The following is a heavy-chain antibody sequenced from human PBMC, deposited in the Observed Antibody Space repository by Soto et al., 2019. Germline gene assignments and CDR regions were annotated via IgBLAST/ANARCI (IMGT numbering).Heavy chain of an antibody. J-gene: IGHJ4*02. Sequence: EVQLLQSGGDLVQPGESLRISCAASGFTFSAYAMSWVRQAPGKGLEWVSAISGSGDRTYYADSVKGRFTISRERSDNTLYMQMNSLRAEDTAIYYCAKDRMYYYGSGILWYLDYWGQGTMSIVSS. D-gene: IGHD3-10*01. CDR3: AKDRMYYYGSGILWYLDY. V-gene: IGHV3-23*01. CDR2: ISGSGDRT. CDR1: GFTFSAYA.